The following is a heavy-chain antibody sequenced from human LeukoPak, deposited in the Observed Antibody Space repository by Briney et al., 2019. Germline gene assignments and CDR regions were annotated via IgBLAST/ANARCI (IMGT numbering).Heavy chain of an antibody. J-gene: IGHJ5*02. CDR1: GFTFSSYA. CDR2: TSNDGRKE. V-gene: IGHV3-30*14. D-gene: IGHD3-22*01. Sequence: PGGSLRLSCAASGFTFSSYAMHWVRQAPGKGLEWVAVTSNDGRKEIYADSVKGRFTISRDNSKNTLYLQMNSLRAEDTAVYYCARQRITMISGWFDPWGQGTLVTVSS. CDR3: ARQRITMISGWFDP.